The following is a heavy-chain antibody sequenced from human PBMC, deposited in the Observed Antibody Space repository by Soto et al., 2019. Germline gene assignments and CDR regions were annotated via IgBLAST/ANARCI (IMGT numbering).Heavy chain of an antibody. CDR3: ARDNLGWRNNWFDP. CDR2: INPNSGGT. Sequence: ASVKISCRASGYTFTGYYMHWVRQAPGQGLEWMGWINPNSGGTNYAQKCQGRVSMTRDTSISTAYMELSRLRSDDTAVYYCARDNLGWRNNWFDPWGQGPLVTVSS. D-gene: IGHD6-19*01. V-gene: IGHV1-2*02. CDR1: GYTFTGYY. J-gene: IGHJ5*02.